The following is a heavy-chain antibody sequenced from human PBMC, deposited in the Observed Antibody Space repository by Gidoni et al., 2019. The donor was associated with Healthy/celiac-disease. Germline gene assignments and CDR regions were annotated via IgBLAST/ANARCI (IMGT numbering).Heavy chain of an antibody. Sequence: EVQLVESGGGLVQPGGSLRLSCAASGFTFRSYAMHWVRQAPGKGLEYVSAISSNGGSTYYANSVKGRFTISRDNSKNTLYLQMGSLRAEDMAVYYCARVVGFGDSSGYWFEPWGQGTRVTVSS. CDR3: ARVVGFGDSSGYWFEP. CDR2: ISSNGGST. CDR1: GFTFRSYA. D-gene: IGHD3-22*01. V-gene: IGHV3-64*01. J-gene: IGHJ5*02.